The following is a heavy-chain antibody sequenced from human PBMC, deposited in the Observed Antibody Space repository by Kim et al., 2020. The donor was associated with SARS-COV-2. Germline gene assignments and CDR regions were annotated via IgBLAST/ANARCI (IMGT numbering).Heavy chain of an antibody. J-gene: IGHJ5*02. CDR1: GYSFTSYW. CDR2: IYPGDSDT. Sequence: GESLKISCKGSGYSFTSYWIGWVRQMPGKGLEWMGIIYPGDSDTRYSPSFQGQVTISADKSISTAYLQWSSLKASDTAMYYCARIGGQQLVAPILVWFDPWGQGTLVTVSS. CDR3: ARIGGQQLVAPILVWFDP. D-gene: IGHD6-13*01. V-gene: IGHV5-51*01.